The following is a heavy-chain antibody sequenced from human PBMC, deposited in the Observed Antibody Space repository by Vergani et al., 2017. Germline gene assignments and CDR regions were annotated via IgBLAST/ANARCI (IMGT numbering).Heavy chain of an antibody. D-gene: IGHD2-2*02. CDR1: GYTFTTYA. J-gene: IGHJ4*02. CDR3: ATHCYLVDIVVVPAAIPAPYYFAY. Sequence: QVQLVQSGSELKKPGASVKVSCKASGYTFTTYAMNWVRQAPGQGLEWRGGINTNTGNPTYAPGFTGRFVFSLDTSVSTTYLHISSLEPEDTAVYYCATHCYLVDIVVVPAAIPAPYYFAYWGQGTLVTVSS. V-gene: IGHV7-4-1*02. CDR2: INTNTGNP.